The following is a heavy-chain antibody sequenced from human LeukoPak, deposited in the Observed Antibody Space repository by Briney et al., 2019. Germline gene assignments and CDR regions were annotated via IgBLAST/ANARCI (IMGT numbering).Heavy chain of an antibody. V-gene: IGHV3-53*01. CDR3: AGGPDVDGYIHAPFDY. D-gene: IGHD5-24*01. J-gene: IGHJ4*02. CDR2: SYSGGST. Sequence: PGRSLRPSCAPSAFTISRHYMSSARQAPGNWLEWAALSYSGGSTYYADSVEGRFTISRDNSKSMLFLQMNSLRADGTAVYYSAGGPDVDGYIHAPFDYGGQGALVTVSS. CDR1: AFTISRHY.